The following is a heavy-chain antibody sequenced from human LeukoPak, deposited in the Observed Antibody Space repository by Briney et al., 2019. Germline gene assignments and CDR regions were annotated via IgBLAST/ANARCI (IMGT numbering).Heavy chain of an antibody. CDR3: ALGYCSSTSCPNWFDP. CDR2: VSGSGGST. J-gene: IGHJ5*02. D-gene: IGHD2-2*03. Sequence: GGSLRLSCAASGFTFSSYAMSWVRQAPGKGLEWVSAVSGSGGSTYYAGSVKGRFTISRDNSKNTLYLQMNSLRAEDTAVYYCALGYCSSTSCPNWFDPWGQGTLVTVSS. V-gene: IGHV3-23*01. CDR1: GFTFSSYA.